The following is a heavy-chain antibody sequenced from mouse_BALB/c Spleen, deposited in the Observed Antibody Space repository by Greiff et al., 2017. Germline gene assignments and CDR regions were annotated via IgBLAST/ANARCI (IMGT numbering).Heavy chain of an antibody. CDR3: ARGGNLYYFDY. Sequence: VQLKESGAELVRPGALVKLSCKASGFNIKDYYMHWVKQRPEQGLEWIGWIDPENGNTIYDPKFQGKASITADTSSNTAYLQLSSLTSEDTAVYYCARGGNLYYFDYWGQGTTLTVSS. D-gene: IGHD2-1*01. V-gene: IGHV14-1*02. J-gene: IGHJ2*01. CDR2: IDPENGNT. CDR1: GFNIKDYY.